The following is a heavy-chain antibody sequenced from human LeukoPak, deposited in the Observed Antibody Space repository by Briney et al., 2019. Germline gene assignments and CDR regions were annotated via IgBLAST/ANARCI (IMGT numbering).Heavy chain of an antibody. CDR1: GYTFTGYY. CDR3: ARDPGSSGWSIKYYFDY. D-gene: IGHD6-19*01. CDR2: INPNSGGT. J-gene: IGHJ4*02. Sequence: ASVKVSCKASGYTFTGYYMHWVRQAPGQGLEWMGWINPNSGGTNYAQKFQGRVTTTRDTSISTAYMELSRLRSDDTAVYYCARDPGSSGWSIKYYFDYWGQGTLVTVSS. V-gene: IGHV1-2*02.